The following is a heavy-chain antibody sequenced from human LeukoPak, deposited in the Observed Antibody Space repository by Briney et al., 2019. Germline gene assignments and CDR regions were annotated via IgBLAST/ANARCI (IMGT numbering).Heavy chain of an antibody. Sequence: GGSLRLSCAASGFMFRSYGMNWVRQAPGEGLEWVAFIRYDGSHKYYADSVKGRFTISRDDSKYTLYLQMNSLRVEDTAVYYCAKDLLRDRWFGESWGQGTPVTVSS. V-gene: IGHV3-30*02. CDR3: AKDLLRDRWFGES. CDR2: IRYDGSHK. CDR1: GFMFRSYG. J-gene: IGHJ5*02. D-gene: IGHD3-10*01.